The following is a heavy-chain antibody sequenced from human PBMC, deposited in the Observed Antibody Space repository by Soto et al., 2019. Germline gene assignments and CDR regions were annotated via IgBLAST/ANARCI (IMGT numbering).Heavy chain of an antibody. CDR1: GFTFSSYA. CDR3: AKGVDIVATSIGLPPGPHYFDY. D-gene: IGHD5-12*01. V-gene: IGHV3-23*01. Sequence: EVQLLESGGGLVQPGGSLRLSCAASGFTFSSYAMSWVRQAPGKGLEWVSAISGSGGSTYYADSVKGRFTISRDNSKNTLYLQMNSLRAEDTAVYYCAKGVDIVATSIGLPPGPHYFDYWGQGTLVTVSS. J-gene: IGHJ4*02. CDR2: ISGSGGST.